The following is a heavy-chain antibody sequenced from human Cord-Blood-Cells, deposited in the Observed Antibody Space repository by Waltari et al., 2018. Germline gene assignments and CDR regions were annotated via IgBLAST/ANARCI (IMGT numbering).Heavy chain of an antibody. D-gene: IGHD1-1*01. Sequence: QVQLQESGPGLVKPSETLSLTCTVSGGSISSYYWSWIRQPPGKGLEWIGYIYYSGSTNDSPSLKSRVTISVDTSKNQFSLKLSSVTAADTAVYYCARRRGKDYYFDYWGQGTLVTVSS. CDR1: GGSISSYY. J-gene: IGHJ4*02. CDR2: IYYSGST. CDR3: ARRRGKDYYFDY. V-gene: IGHV4-59*08.